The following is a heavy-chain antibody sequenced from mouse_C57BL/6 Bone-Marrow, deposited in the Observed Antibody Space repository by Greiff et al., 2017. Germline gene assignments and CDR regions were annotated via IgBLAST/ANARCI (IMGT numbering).Heavy chain of an antibody. Sequence: QVQLQQSGAELARPGASVKLSCKASGYTFTSYGISWVKQRTGQGLAWLGELYPRSGNTYYNEKFKGKATLTADKSSSTAYMELRSLTSEDSAVYFCARWGWGYYFDYWGQGTTLTVSS. V-gene: IGHV1-81*01. J-gene: IGHJ2*01. CDR1: GYTFTSYG. CDR2: LYPRSGNT. D-gene: IGHD1-1*02. CDR3: ARWGWGYYFDY.